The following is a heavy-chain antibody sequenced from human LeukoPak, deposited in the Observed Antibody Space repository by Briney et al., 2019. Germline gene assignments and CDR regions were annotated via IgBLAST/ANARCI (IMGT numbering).Heavy chain of an antibody. CDR1: GLTFSRYA. J-gene: IGHJ4*02. CDR2: ISGSGGST. CDR3: AKQDSSGYYYALFDY. D-gene: IGHD3-22*01. Sequence: GASLRLSCAASGLTFSRYAMSWVRQAPGKGLEWVSAISGSGGSTYYADSVKGRFTISRDNSKNTLYLQMNSLRAEDTAVYYCAKQDSSGYYYALFDYWGQGILVTVSS. V-gene: IGHV3-23*01.